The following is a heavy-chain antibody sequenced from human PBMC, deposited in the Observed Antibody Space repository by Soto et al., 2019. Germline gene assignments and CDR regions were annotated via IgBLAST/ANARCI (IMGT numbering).Heavy chain of an antibody. J-gene: IGHJ3*02. Sequence: QVQLVQSGAEVKKPGSSVKVSCKASGGTFNSYTISWVRQAPGQGLEWMGRIIPILGIADYAQKFQGRVTISADKSTSTAYMEQSSRRSEDTDVYYCARDWGDTRVGGAFDIWGQGTMVTVSS. CDR1: GGTFNSYT. D-gene: IGHD2-21*02. V-gene: IGHV1-69*08. CDR2: IIPILGIA. CDR3: ARDWGDTRVGGAFDI.